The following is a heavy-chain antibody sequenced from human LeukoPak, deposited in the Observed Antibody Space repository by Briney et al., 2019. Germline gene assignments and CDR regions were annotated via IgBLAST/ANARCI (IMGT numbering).Heavy chain of an antibody. J-gene: IGHJ4*02. Sequence: ASETLSLTCTVSGGSISSSSYYWGWIRQPPGKGLEWIGSIYYSGSTYYNPSLKSRVTISVDTSKNQFSLKLSSVTAADTAVYYCAGQGSGYYYVWGQGTLVTVSS. CDR1: GGSISSSSYY. CDR2: IYYSGST. V-gene: IGHV4-39*01. D-gene: IGHD3-22*01. CDR3: AGQGSGYYYV.